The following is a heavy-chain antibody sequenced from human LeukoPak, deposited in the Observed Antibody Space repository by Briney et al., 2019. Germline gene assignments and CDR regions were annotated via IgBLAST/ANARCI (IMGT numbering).Heavy chain of an antibody. Sequence: ASVKVSCKASGYTFTSYYIHWVRQAPGQGLEWMGLINPSGGSTNYAQKFQGRVTMTRDTSISTAYMELSRLRSDDTAVYYCARDNSVGDNAWWFDPWGQGTLVTVSS. J-gene: IGHJ5*02. CDR2: INPSGGST. V-gene: IGHV1-46*01. D-gene: IGHD1-26*01. CDR1: GYTFTSYY. CDR3: ARDNSVGDNAWWFDP.